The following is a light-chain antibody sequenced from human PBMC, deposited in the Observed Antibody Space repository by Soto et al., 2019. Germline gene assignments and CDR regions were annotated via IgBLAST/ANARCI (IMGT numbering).Light chain of an antibody. V-gene: IGLV2-14*03. CDR1: SSDVGAYNF. J-gene: IGLJ3*02. Sequence: QSALTQPASVSGSPGQSITISCTGTSSDVGAYNFVSWYQQHPGKAPKLMIYDVSNRPSGVSNRFSGSKSGNTASLTISGLQAEDEAAYYCSSYTSSSTLWVFGGGTKLTVL. CDR3: SSYTSSSTLWV. CDR2: DVS.